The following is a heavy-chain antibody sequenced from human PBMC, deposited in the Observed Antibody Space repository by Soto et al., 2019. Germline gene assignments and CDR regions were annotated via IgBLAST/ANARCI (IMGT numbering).Heavy chain of an antibody. CDR2: INRSGST. CDR1: GDSVTGGGFS. V-gene: IGHV4-31*03. D-gene: IGHD1-1*01. J-gene: IGHJ3*01. CDR3: ARDGNKDAFDV. Sequence: QVQLQESGPGLVKPSQTLSLTCTVSGDSVTGGGFSWSWIRQHPGEGLEWIGYINRSGSTYYNPSLKSRLSIFLDTSKNAFSLNLTSVTAADTATYFCARDGNKDAFDVWGQGTSVIVSS.